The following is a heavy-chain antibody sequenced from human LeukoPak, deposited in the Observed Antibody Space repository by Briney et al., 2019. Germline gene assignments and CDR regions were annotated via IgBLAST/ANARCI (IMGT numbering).Heavy chain of an antibody. CDR3: AREGSYYVRAYDY. Sequence: ASVKVSCKASGGTFSNYAISWVRQAPGQGLEWMGGIIPIFGTANYAQKFQGRVTITTDESTSTAYMELSSLRPEDTAVYYCAREGSYYVRAYDYWGQGTLVTVSS. CDR2: IIPIFGTA. CDR1: GGTFSNYA. V-gene: IGHV1-69*05. J-gene: IGHJ4*02. D-gene: IGHD1-26*01.